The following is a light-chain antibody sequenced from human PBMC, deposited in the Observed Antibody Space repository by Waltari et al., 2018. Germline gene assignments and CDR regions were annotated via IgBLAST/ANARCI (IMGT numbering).Light chain of an antibody. CDR1: QSLLHSNGYNY. CDR2: LGS. Sequence: DIVMTQYPLSLPVTPGEPASISCRYSQSLLHSNGYNYLDWYLQKPGQSPQLLIYLGSNRASGVPDRFSGSGSGTDFTLKISRVEAEDVGVYYCMQALQTPWTFGQGTKVEIK. V-gene: IGKV2-28*01. CDR3: MQALQTPWT. J-gene: IGKJ1*01.